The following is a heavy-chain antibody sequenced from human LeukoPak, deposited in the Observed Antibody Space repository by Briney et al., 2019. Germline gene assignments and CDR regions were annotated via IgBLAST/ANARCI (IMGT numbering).Heavy chain of an antibody. D-gene: IGHD6-19*01. V-gene: IGHV4-39*01. CDR2: ISYSGST. Sequence: RPSETLSLTCTVSGDSISSTTYYWGWIRQPPGKGLEWIGSISYSGSTYYNSSLKSRVTISIDTPKNEFSLKLSSVTAADTAVYYCARAGSSGWSRFGWSDPWGQGTLVTVSS. CDR3: ARAGSSGWSRFGWSDP. J-gene: IGHJ5*02. CDR1: GDSISSTTYY.